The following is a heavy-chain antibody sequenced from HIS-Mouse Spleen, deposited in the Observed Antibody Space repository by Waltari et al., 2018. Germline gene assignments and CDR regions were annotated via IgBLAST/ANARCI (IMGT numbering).Heavy chain of an antibody. D-gene: IGHD5-18*01. V-gene: IGHV3-9*01. CDR1: GFTFVDYA. Sequence: EVQLVESGGGLVQPGRSLRLSCAASGFTFVDYAMHWVRQAPGKGLEWVSGISWNSGSIGYADSVKGRFTISRDNAKNSLYLQMNSLRAEDTALYYCAKGEYSYDAFDIWGQGTMVTVSS. J-gene: IGHJ3*02. CDR2: ISWNSGSI. CDR3: AKGEYSYDAFDI.